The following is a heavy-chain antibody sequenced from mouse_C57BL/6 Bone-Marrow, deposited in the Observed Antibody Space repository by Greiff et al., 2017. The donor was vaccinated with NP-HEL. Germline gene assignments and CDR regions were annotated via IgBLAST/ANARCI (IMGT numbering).Heavy chain of an antibody. Sequence: EVKLVESGGDLVKPGGSLKLSCAASGFTFSSYGMSWVRQTPDKRLEWVATISSGGSYTYYTDSVKGRFTISRDNGKNTLYLQMSSLKSEDTAMYYCARQGEYYAMDYWGQGTSVTVSS. V-gene: IGHV5-6*01. J-gene: IGHJ4*01. CDR2: ISSGGSYT. CDR1: GFTFSSYG. CDR3: ARQGEYYAMDY.